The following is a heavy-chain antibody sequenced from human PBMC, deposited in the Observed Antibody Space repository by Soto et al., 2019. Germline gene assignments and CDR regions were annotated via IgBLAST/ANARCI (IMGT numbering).Heavy chain of an antibody. J-gene: IGHJ4*02. CDR3: AKENDSGSYYY. CDR1: GFTFDDYA. V-gene: IGHV3-9*01. D-gene: IGHD1-26*01. CDR2: ISWNSGSI. Sequence: GGSLRLSCAASGFTFDDYAMHWVRQAPGKGLEWVSGISWNSGSIGYADSVKGRFTISRDNAKNSLYLQMNSLRAEDTTLYYCAKENDSGSYYYWGQGTLVTVSS.